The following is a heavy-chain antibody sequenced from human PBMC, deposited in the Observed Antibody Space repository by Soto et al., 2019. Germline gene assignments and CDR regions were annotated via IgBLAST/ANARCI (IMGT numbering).Heavy chain of an antibody. CDR3: AREITMIVVVPLSYYYGMDV. V-gene: IGHV1-18*01. J-gene: IGHJ6*02. CDR1: GYTFTSYG. CDR2: ISAYNGNT. D-gene: IGHD3-22*01. Sequence: ASVKVSCKASGYTFTSYGISWVRQAPGQGLEWMGWISAYNGNTNYAQKLQGRVTMTTDTSTSTAYMELRSLRSDDTAVYYCAREITMIVVVPLSYYYGMDVWGQGTTVTVPS.